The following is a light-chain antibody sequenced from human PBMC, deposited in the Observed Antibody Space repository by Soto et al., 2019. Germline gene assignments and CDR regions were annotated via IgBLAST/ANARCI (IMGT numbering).Light chain of an antibody. CDR3: QQYGSTPRT. J-gene: IGKJ1*01. CDR2: GAS. V-gene: IGKV3D-15*01. CDR1: QSVSSN. Sequence: EIVMTQSPSTLSVSAGERATLSCGASQSVSSNLAWYQQKNGQAPRLRIYGASSRATGIPDRFSGSVYGTDFTLTISSLQSEDFAVYYCQQYGSTPRTFGQGTKVDIK.